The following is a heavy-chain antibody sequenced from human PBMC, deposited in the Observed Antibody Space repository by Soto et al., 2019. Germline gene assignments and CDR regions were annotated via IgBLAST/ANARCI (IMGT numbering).Heavy chain of an antibody. CDR2: INSDGSST. D-gene: IGHD2-2*01. CDR3: ARVETCSSTSCYSVFDY. CDR1: GFTFSSYW. Sequence: EVQLVESGGGLVQPGGSLRLSCAASGFTFSSYWMHWVRQAPGKGLVWVSRINSDGSSTTYADSVKGRFTISGDNAKNTLYRQMNSLRAEDTAVYYCARVETCSSTSCYSVFDYWGQGTLVTVSS. V-gene: IGHV3-74*03. J-gene: IGHJ4*02.